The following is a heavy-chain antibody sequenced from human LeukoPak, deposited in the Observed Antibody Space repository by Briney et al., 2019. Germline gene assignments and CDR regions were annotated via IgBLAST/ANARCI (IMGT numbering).Heavy chain of an antibody. CDR1: GGSISSSSYY. V-gene: IGHV4-39*01. J-gene: IGHJ4*02. CDR3: ASREFDSSGYYGY. CDR2: IYYSGST. D-gene: IGHD3-22*01. Sequence: SETLSLTCTVSGGSISSSSYYWGWIRQPPGKGLEWIGSIYYSGSTYYNPSLKSRVTISVDTSKNQFSLKLSSVTAADTVVYYCASREFDSSGYYGYWGQGTLVTVSS.